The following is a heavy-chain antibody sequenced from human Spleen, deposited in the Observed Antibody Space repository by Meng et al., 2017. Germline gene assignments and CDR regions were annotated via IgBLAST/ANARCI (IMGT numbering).Heavy chain of an antibody. CDR1: GFLFSSFS. V-gene: IGHV3-21*01. CDR3: ARSPIDKYDLSALPLDY. Sequence: GESLKISCAASGFLFSSFSMNWVRQAPGKGLEWVSSISSLNGHIYYADSMKGRFTISRDNAKNSLYLQMNSLRAEDTAVYYCARSPIDKYDLSALPLDYWGQGTLVTVSS. D-gene: IGHD3-16*01. J-gene: IGHJ4*02. CDR2: ISSLNGHI.